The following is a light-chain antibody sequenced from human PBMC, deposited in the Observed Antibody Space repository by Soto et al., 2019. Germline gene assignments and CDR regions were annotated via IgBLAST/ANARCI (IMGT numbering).Light chain of an antibody. CDR2: DVS. J-gene: IGLJ1*01. V-gene: IGLV2-14*01. CDR1: SSDVGGYNY. Sequence: QSVLTQPASVSGSPGQSITISCTGTSSDVGGYNYVSWYQQHPGKAPKLMIYDVSNRPSGVSNRFSGSKSGNTASLTISGLQAEDEADYYCSSYTGSSTSGYVFGTGTKVTVL. CDR3: SSYTGSSTSGYV.